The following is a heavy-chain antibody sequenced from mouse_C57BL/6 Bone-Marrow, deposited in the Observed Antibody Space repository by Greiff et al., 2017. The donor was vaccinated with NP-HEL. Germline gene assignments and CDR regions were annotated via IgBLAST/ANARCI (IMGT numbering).Heavy chain of an antibody. CDR1: GYTFTSYW. CDR3: ARSYYDYDDDDMDF. V-gene: IGHV1-69*01. D-gene: IGHD2-4*01. CDR2: IDPSDSYT. J-gene: IGHJ4*01. Sequence: QVQLQQSGAELVMPGASVKLSCKASGYTFTSYWMHWVKQRPGQGLEWIGEIDPSDSYTNYNQKFKGKSTLTVDKSSSTAYMQLSSLTSEDSAVYYCARSYYDYDDDDMDFWGQGTSVTVSS.